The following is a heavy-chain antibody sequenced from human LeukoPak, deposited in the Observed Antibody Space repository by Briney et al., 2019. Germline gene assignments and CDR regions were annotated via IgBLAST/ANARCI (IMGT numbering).Heavy chain of an antibody. CDR1: GYTFTIYD. CDR2: MNPNSGNT. D-gene: IGHD4-11*01. J-gene: IGHJ5*02. Sequence: ASVKVSCKASGYTFTIYDINWVRQATGQGLEWMGWMNPNSGNTGYAQRFQGRVTFTRNTSTSTAYMELSSLRSEDTAVYYCARGLLSFMRSDYSNYWDNWFDPWGQGTLVTVSS. CDR3: ARGLLSFMRSDYSNYWDNWFDP. V-gene: IGHV1-8*03.